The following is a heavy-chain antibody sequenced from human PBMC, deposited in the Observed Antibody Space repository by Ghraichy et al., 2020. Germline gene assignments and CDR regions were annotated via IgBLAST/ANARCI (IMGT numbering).Heavy chain of an antibody. Sequence: SETLSLTCAISGDSVSSNSATWNWIRQSPSRGLEWLRRTYYRSKWYNDYAVSVKSRITINPYTSKNQFSLQLNSVTPEDTAVYFCARVLCSGGPCYHYFDYWGQGTLVTVSS. J-gene: IGHJ4*02. V-gene: IGHV6-1*01. CDR3: ARVLCSGGPCYHYFDY. CDR2: TYYRSKWYN. D-gene: IGHD2-15*01. CDR1: GDSVSSNSAT.